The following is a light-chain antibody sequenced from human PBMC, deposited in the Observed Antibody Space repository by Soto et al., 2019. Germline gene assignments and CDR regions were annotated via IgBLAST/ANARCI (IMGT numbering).Light chain of an antibody. CDR2: DAS. Sequence: DIPLTQSPSSLSASLVERVNIXGKASQDISNYLNWYQQKPGKAPKLLIYDASNLETGVPSRFSGSGSGTDFTFTISSLQPEDIATYYCQQYDNLPLTFGGGTKVDIK. J-gene: IGKJ4*01. CDR3: QQYDNLPLT. CDR1: QDISNY. V-gene: IGKV1-33*01.